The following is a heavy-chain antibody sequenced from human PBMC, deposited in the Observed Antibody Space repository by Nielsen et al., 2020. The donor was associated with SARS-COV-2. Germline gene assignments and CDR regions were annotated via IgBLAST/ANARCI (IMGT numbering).Heavy chain of an antibody. J-gene: IGHJ6*02. CDR3: ARRGTIFGVVTRMDV. D-gene: IGHD3-3*01. V-gene: IGHV4-39*07. Sequence: SETLSLTCTVSGGSISSSSYYWGWIRQPPGKGLEWIGGIYYSGSTYYNPSLKSRVTISVDTSKNQFSLKLSSVTAADTAVYYCARRGTIFGVVTRMDVWGQGTTVTVSS. CDR1: GGSISSSSYY. CDR2: IYYSGST.